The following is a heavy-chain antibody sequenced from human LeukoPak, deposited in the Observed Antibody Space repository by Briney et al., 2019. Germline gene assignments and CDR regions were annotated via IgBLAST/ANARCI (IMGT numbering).Heavy chain of an antibody. CDR1: GYTLTELS. Sequence: ASVKVSCKVSGYTLTELSMHWVRQAPGQGLEWMGGFDPEDGEKIYAQKFQGRVTMTEDTSTDTVYMELSSLISEDTAVYYCATDGGFDSWSGYYLEYWGQGTLVTVSS. CDR3: ATDGGFDSWSGYYLEY. D-gene: IGHD3-3*01. J-gene: IGHJ4*02. CDR2: FDPEDGEK. V-gene: IGHV1-24*01.